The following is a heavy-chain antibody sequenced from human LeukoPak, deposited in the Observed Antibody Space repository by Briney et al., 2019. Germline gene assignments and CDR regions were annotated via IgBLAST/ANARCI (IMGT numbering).Heavy chain of an antibody. D-gene: IGHD1-26*01. V-gene: IGHV1-18*01. CDR3: ARRWGNSFDH. Sequence: ALVKVSYRTSGYTFTDYDINWVRQAPGQGLEWMGWISAYNGNTDYAQNLQGRVTMTTDTSTSTAYMELRSLRSDDTAVYYCARRWGNSFDHWGQGTLVTVSS. CDR1: GYTFTDYD. J-gene: IGHJ4*02. CDR2: ISAYNGNT.